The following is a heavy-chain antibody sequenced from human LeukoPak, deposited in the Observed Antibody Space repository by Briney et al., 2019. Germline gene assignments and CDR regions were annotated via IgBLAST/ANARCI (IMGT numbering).Heavy chain of an antibody. V-gene: IGHV3-21*01. Sequence: PGGSLRLSCAASGFTFSSYSMTWVRQAPGKGLEWVSSISSSSTYIYYADSVKGRFTISRDNAKNSLYLQMNSLRAEDTAVYYCARGVGGYNPRPLDYWGQGTLVTVSS. D-gene: IGHD5-24*01. J-gene: IGHJ4*02. CDR3: ARGVGGYNPRPLDY. CDR1: GFTFSSYS. CDR2: ISSSSTYI.